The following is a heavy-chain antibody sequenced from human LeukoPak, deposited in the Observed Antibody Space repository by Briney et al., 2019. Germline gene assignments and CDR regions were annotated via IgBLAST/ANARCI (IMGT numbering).Heavy chain of an antibody. J-gene: IGHJ4*02. Sequence: GESLKISWKGSGYIFTSHWIGLVRQMPEKGLEWMWIIYPSDSDTRYSPSFQDQVTTSADTSNNPAYLQWSSLKASDTAMYYCVRLVAGRGQFDYWGQGTLVTVSS. CDR2: IYPSDSDT. CDR1: GYIFTSHW. CDR3: VRLVAGRGQFDY. D-gene: IGHD6-19*01. V-gene: IGHV5-51*01.